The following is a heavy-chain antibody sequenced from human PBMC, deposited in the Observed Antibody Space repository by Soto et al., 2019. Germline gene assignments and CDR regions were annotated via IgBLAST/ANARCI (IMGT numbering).Heavy chain of an antibody. D-gene: IGHD1-26*01. V-gene: IGHV1-18*01. CDR2: ISADNVKT. J-gene: IGHJ5*02. CDR3: ARLISGTYSDWFDP. Sequence: QVQLVQSGAEVKKPGASVKVSCKASGYTFTRCGITWVRQAPGQGLEWMGWISADNVKTKYAQKIQGRVTMTTDTSTSTAYVELRSLRSDDTAVYYCARLISGTYSDWFDPWGQGTLVTVSS. CDR1: GYTFTRCG.